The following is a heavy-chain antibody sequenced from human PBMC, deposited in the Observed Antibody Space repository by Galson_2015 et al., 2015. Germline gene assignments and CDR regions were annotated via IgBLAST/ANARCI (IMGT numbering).Heavy chain of an antibody. V-gene: IGHV1-8*01. CDR3: ARSYSDETSGYYN. Sequence: SVKVSCKASGYTFISYDINWGRQAPGQGLEWMGWMNSNSGYTGYGQKFQGRVTMTRNTSISTAYMELTSLRSEDTAVYYCARSYSDETSGYYNWGQGTLVTVSS. CDR1: GYTFISYD. CDR2: MNSNSGYT. J-gene: IGHJ4*02. D-gene: IGHD3-22*01.